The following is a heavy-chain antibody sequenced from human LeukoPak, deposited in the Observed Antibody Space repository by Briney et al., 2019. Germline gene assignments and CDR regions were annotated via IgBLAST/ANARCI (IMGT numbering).Heavy chain of an antibody. CDR2: IWYDGSNK. Sequence: LPGGSLRLSCAASGFTFSSYGMHWVRQAPGKGLEWVAVIWYDGSNKYYADSVKGRFTISRDNSKNTLYLQMNSLRAEDTAVYYCARERDPFYFDYWGQGTLVTVSS. CDR3: ARERDPFYFDY. CDR1: GFTFSSYG. J-gene: IGHJ4*02. V-gene: IGHV3-33*01.